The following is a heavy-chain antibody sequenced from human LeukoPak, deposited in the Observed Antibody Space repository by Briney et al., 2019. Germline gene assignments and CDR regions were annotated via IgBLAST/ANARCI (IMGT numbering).Heavy chain of an antibody. Sequence: NPGGALGLSCATSGFTFSSHAMSWVRPAPGKGLGLVGPVKSQADGGTADYAAPVGGRFTISRDDSKNALYLQLNSLETEDTAVYYCSTYTVGPTTSHFNRWGQGTLVTVSS. J-gene: IGHJ4*02. CDR2: VKSQADGGTA. CDR1: GFTFSSHA. D-gene: IGHD1-26*01. CDR3: STYTVGPTTSHFNR. V-gene: IGHV3-15*01.